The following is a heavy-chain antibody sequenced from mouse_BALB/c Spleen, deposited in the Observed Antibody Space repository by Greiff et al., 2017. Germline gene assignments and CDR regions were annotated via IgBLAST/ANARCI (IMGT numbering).Heavy chain of an antibody. Sequence: VKLMESGPGLVAPSQSLSFTCTVSGFSLTSYGVHWVRQPPGKGLEWLGVIWAGGSTNYNSALMSRLSISKDNSKSQVFLKMNSLQTDDTAMYYCAKHWGIRTYCYAMDYWGQGTSVTVSS. J-gene: IGHJ4*01. CDR3: AKHWGIRTYCYAMDY. CDR1: GFSLTSYG. CDR2: IWAGGST. V-gene: IGHV2-9*02. D-gene: IGHD5-1*01.